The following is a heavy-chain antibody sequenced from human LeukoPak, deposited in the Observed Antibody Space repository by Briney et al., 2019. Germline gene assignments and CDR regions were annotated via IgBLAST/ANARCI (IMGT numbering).Heavy chain of an antibody. CDR3: ARGSGYSYYFDY. CDR2: INHSGST. V-gene: IGHV4-39*07. Sequence: SETLSLTCTVSGGSISSSSYYWAWIRQPPGKGLEWIGEINHSGSTNYNPSLKSRVTISVDTSKNQFSLKLSSVTAADTAVYYCARGSGYSYYFDYWGQGTLVTVSS. D-gene: IGHD5-18*01. J-gene: IGHJ4*02. CDR1: GGSISSSSYY.